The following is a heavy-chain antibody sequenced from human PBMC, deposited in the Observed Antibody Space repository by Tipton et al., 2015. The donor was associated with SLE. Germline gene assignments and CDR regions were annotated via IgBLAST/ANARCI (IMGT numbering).Heavy chain of an antibody. Sequence: TLSLTCTVSGGSISSSYWGWIRQPPGKGLEWIGYIYYSGSTSYNPSLKSRVTISVDTSKNHFSLKLSSVTAADTAVYYCARGGGATVRDYWGQGTLVTVSS. CDR1: GGSISSSY. J-gene: IGHJ4*02. CDR3: ARGGGATVRDY. D-gene: IGHD4-11*01. CDR2: IYYSGST. V-gene: IGHV4-59*01.